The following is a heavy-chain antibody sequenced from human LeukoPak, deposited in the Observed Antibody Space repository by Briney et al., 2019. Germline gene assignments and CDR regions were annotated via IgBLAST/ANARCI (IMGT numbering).Heavy chain of an antibody. CDR3: ARGPGAINDYYMDV. J-gene: IGHJ6*03. D-gene: IGHD2-2*01. Sequence: ASVKVSCKACGYTFNSYDINWVRQATGQGLEWMGWMNPNNGNTGYAQNFQGRVTITRNTSISTAYMDLSSLRSEDTAVYYCARGPGAINDYYMDVWGKGTTVTVSS. V-gene: IGHV1-8*03. CDR1: GYTFNSYD. CDR2: MNPNNGNT.